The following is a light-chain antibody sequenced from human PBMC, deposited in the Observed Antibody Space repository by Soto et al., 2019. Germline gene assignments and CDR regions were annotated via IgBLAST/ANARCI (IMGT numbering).Light chain of an antibody. CDR1: SSDVGGYNS. CDR3: TSYTNSNTYV. V-gene: IGLV2-14*01. CDR2: EVN. J-gene: IGLJ1*01. Sequence: QSALTQPASVSGSPGQSITVSCTGTSSDVGGYNSVSWYQQHPGKTPKLMIFEVNNRPSGVSNRFSGSKSGNTASLTISGLQAEDEADYYCTSYTNSNTYVFGTGTMLTVL.